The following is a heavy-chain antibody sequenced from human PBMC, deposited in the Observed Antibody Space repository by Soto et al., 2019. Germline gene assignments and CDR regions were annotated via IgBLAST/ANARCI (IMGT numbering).Heavy chain of an antibody. J-gene: IGHJ6*02. CDR1: GGSISSGGYS. CDR2: IYHSGST. D-gene: IGHD4-17*01. Sequence: SETLSLTCAVSGGSISSGGYSWSWIRQPPGKGLEWIGYIYHSGSTYYNPSLKSRVTISVDRSKNQFSLKLSSVTAADSSVFYCARAHYGDYGYGMDVWCQWTTFTVSS. V-gene: IGHV4-30-2*01. CDR3: ARAHYGDYGYGMDV.